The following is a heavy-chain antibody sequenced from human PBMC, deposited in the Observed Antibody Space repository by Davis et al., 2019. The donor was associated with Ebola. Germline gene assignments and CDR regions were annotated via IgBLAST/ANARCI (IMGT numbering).Heavy chain of an antibody. V-gene: IGHV4-59*08. CDR3: ARRGLGDFWYFDL. D-gene: IGHD3-16*01. CDR2: IYYSGST. Sequence: SETLSLTCTVSGGSISSYYWSWIRQPPGKGLEWIGYIYYSGSTYYNPSLKSRVTISVDTSKSQFSVKLSSVTAADTALYYCARRGLGDFWYFDLWGRGILVTVSS. CDR1: GGSISSYY. J-gene: IGHJ2*01.